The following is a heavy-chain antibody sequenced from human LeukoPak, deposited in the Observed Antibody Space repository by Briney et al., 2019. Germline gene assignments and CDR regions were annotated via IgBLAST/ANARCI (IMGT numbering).Heavy chain of an antibody. CDR2: INHSGST. D-gene: IGHD5-18*01. Sequence: PSETLSLTCAVYGGSFSGYYWSWIRQPPGKGLEWIGEINHSGSTNYNPSLKSRVTISVDTSKNQFSLKLSSVTAPDTAVYYCASLPWIQLWKHYWGQGTLVSVSS. CDR1: GGSFSGYY. V-gene: IGHV4-34*01. J-gene: IGHJ4*02. CDR3: ASLPWIQLWKHY.